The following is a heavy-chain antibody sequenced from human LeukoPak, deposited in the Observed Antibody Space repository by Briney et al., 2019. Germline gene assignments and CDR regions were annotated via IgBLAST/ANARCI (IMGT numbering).Heavy chain of an antibody. CDR1: GGSISSGGYY. J-gene: IGHJ4*02. CDR2: IYYSGST. CDR3: ARVNSSGYYPFDY. D-gene: IGHD3-22*01. V-gene: IGHV4-31*03. Sequence: SETLSLTCTVSGGSISSGGYYWSWIRQHLGKGLEWIGYIYYSGSTYYNPSLKSRVIISLDTSKNQFSLKLSSVTAADTAVYYCARVNSSGYYPFDYWGQGTLVTVSS.